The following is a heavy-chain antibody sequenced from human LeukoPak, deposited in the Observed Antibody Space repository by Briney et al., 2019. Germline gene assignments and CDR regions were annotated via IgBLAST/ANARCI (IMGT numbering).Heavy chain of an antibody. CDR3: AKDQGSTGY. J-gene: IGHJ4*02. D-gene: IGHD2-15*01. Sequence: GGALQLSFAAAGFPFSSYAMSWVRPAPGKGLGWVSAIIGSGGSTYYADSVKGRFTISRDNSKNTLYLQMNSLRAEDTAVYYCAKDQGSTGYWGQGTLVTVSS. CDR1: GFPFSSYA. V-gene: IGHV3-23*01. CDR2: IIGSGGST.